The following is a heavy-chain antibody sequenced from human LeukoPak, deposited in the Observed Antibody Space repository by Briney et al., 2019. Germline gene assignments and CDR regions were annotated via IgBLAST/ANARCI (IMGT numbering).Heavy chain of an antibody. D-gene: IGHD2-2*01. CDR2: ISSSSSYI. CDR1: GFTFSSYS. J-gene: IGHJ4*02. Sequence: GGSLRLSCAASGFTFSSYSMNWVRQAPGKGLEWVSSISSSSSYIYYADSVKGRFTISRDNAKNSLYLQMNSLRAEDTAVYYCARVGYQLPSFDHWGQGTLVTVSS. CDR3: ARVGYQLPSFDH. V-gene: IGHV3-21*01.